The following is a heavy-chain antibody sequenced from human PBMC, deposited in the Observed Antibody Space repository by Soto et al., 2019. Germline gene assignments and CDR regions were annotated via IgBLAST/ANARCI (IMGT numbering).Heavy chain of an antibody. Sequence: SETLSLTCIVSGFSVNGYYWIWFRQPPGKGLEWIGYIYDSGSTNYNPSLKSRVTISVDTSKNQFSLKLSSVTAADTAVYYCARGLRRYCSSTSCYVAEYFQHWGQGTLVTVSS. CDR1: GFSVNGYY. CDR3: ARGLRRYCSSTSCYVAEYFQH. CDR2: IYDSGST. V-gene: IGHV4-59*02. J-gene: IGHJ1*01. D-gene: IGHD2-2*01.